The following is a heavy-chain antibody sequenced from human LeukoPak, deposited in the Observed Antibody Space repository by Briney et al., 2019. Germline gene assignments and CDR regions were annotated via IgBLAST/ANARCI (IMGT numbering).Heavy chain of an antibody. CDR2: ISYDGSNK. Sequence: PGRSLRLSCAASGFTFSSYGMHWVRQAPGKGLEWVAVISYDGSNKYYADSVTGRFTISRDNSKNTLYLQMNSLRAEDTAVYYCATVVPAARPDYWGQGTLVTVSS. J-gene: IGHJ4*02. CDR1: GFTFSSYG. D-gene: IGHD2-2*01. CDR3: ATVVPAARPDY. V-gene: IGHV3-30*03.